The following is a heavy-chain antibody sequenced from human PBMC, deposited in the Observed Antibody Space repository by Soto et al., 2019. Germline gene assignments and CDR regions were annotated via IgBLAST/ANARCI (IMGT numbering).Heavy chain of an antibody. J-gene: IGHJ6*02. CDR1: GFSFGTYT. Sequence: PGGSLRLSCAVSGFSFGTYTVNWVRQAPGMGLEWVSGLSDSVGTTHYAYSVKGRFTISRDKSKNTLYLQMNSLRAEDTAVYYCASQVDGINHYYYGMDVWGQGTTVTVSS. CDR3: ASQVDGINHYYYGMDV. V-gene: IGHV3-23*01. CDR2: LSDSVGTT. D-gene: IGHD3-10*01.